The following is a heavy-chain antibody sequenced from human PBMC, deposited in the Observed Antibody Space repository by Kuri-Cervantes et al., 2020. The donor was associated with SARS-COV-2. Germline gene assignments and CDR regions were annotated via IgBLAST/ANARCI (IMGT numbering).Heavy chain of an antibody. D-gene: IGHD3-10*01. V-gene: IGHV1-24*01. Sequence: ASVKVSCKLSGYTLNEVCMNWVRQAPGKGLEWMGTFDPEDGDTIYAQKFQGRVTLTEDTSTDTAYMELSSLRSEDTAVYYCARNLGVLAFGELLDWGQGTLVTVSS. J-gene: IGHJ4*02. CDR1: GYTLNEVC. CDR3: ARNLGVLAFGELLD. CDR2: FDPEDGDT.